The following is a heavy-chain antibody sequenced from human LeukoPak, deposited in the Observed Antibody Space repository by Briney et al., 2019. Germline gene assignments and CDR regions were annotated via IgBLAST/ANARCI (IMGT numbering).Heavy chain of an antibody. CDR3: AKDTEGVRGNFLFEY. J-gene: IGHJ4*02. V-gene: IGHV3-23*01. D-gene: IGHD2-8*01. CDR2: ISADHAT. Sequence: GGSLRLSCAASGFTFSHYPMSWVRQAPGKGLEWVAAISADHATYDTDSMKGRFTISRDNSKNTLYLQMNGLRAEDTAVYYCAKDTEGVRGNFLFEYWGQGTLVTVSS. CDR1: GFTFSHYP.